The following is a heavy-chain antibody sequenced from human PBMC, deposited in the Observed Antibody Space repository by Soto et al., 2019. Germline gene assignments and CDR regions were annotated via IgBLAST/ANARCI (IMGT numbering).Heavy chain of an antibody. CDR1: GFTLSSCV. CDR2: IDTGGGGT. V-gene: IGHV3-23*01. J-gene: IGHJ4*02. D-gene: IGHD6-6*01. CDR3: AKGSEQLVHGVFDY. Sequence: DVQLLESGGGLVQPGGSLRLSCAASGFTLSSCVMTWVRQAPGKGLEWVSGIDTGGGGTYYADSVKGRFTISRDNSKNTIYLQMNSLRAEGTAVYYCAKGSEQLVHGVFDYWGQGTLVTVFS.